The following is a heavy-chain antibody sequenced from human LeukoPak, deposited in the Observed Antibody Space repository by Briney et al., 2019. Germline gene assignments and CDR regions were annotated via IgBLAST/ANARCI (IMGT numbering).Heavy chain of an antibody. V-gene: IGHV4-61*02. D-gene: IGHD1-26*01. CDR3: ARDRGSYYSY. CDR1: GGSISSGSYY. Sequence: PSQTLSLTCTVSGGSISSGSYYWSWIRQPAGKGLEWIGRIYTSGSTNYNPSLKSRVTISVDTSKNQFSLKLSSVTAADTAVYYCARDRGSYYSYWGQGTLVTVSS. J-gene: IGHJ4*02. CDR2: IYTSGST.